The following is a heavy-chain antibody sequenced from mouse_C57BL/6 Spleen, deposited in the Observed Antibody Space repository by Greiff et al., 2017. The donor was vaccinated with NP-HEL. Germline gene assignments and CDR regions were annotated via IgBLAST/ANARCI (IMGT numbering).Heavy chain of an antibody. D-gene: IGHD1-1*01. CDR1: GFSLTSYG. CDR2: IWRGGST. Sequence: QVQLKQSGPGLVQPSQSLSITCTVSGFSLTSYGVHWVRQSPGKGLEWLGVIWRGGSTDYNAAFMSRLSITKDNSKSQVFFKMNSLQADDTAIYYGAKMYYYGSVYAMDYWGQGTSVTVAS. CDR3: AKMYYYGSVYAMDY. J-gene: IGHJ4*01. V-gene: IGHV2-5*01.